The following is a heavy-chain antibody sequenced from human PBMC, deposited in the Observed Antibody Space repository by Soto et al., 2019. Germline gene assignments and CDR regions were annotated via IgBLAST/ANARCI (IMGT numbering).Heavy chain of an antibody. CDR3: AREGGTYGGVHDAFDI. J-gene: IGHJ3*02. V-gene: IGHV3-53*01. D-gene: IGHD2-8*02. Sequence: EVQLVESGGGLIQPGGSLRLSCAASGFTVSSNYMSWVRQAPGKGLEWVSVIYSGGSTYYADSVKGRFTISRDNSKNTLYLQMSSLRAEDTAVYYCAREGGTYGGVHDAFDIWGQGTMVTVSS. CDR2: IYSGGST. CDR1: GFTVSSNY.